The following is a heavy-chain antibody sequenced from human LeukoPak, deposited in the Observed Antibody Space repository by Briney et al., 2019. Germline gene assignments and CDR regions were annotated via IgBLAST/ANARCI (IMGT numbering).Heavy chain of an antibody. CDR1: GGSISSYY. J-gene: IGHJ6*03. D-gene: IGHD6-6*01. Sequence: SETLSLTCTVSGGSISSYYWSWIRQPPGKGLEWIGYIYTSGSTNYNPSLKSRVTISVDTSKNRFSLKLSSVTAADTAVYYCARRGYSSSSSGRYYYYFMHVWGKGTTVTVSS. V-gene: IGHV4-4*09. CDR3: ARRGYSSSSSGRYYYYFMHV. CDR2: IYTSGST.